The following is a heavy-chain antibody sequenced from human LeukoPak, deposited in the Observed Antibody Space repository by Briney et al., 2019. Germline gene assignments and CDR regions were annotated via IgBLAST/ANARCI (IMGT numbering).Heavy chain of an antibody. Sequence: GGSLRLSCAASGLTLNIYAMSWVRRAPGKGRVWGAAISGSGGSTYSADSVKGRFTISRDNSKNTLYLQMNSLRGEDTAVYYCAKNSPTVLILFDDWGQGTLVTVSS. D-gene: IGHD4-23*01. V-gene: IGHV3-23*01. CDR2: ISGSGGST. CDR3: AKNSPTVLILFDD. J-gene: IGHJ5*02. CDR1: GLTLNIYA.